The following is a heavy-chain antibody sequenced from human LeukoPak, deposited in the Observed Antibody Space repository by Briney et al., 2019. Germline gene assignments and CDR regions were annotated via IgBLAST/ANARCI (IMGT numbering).Heavy chain of an antibody. CDR1: GFTFSSYA. CDR2: ISSNGGST. CDR3: VKDAYMLPPPYGMDV. J-gene: IGHJ6*02. D-gene: IGHD2-21*01. Sequence: PGGSLRLSCSASGFTFSSYAMYWVRQAPGKGPEYVSGISSNGGSTYYTDSVKGRFTIFRDNSKNTLYLQMSSLRAEDTAVYHCVKDAYMLPPPYGMDVWGQGTTVTVSS. V-gene: IGHV3-64D*06.